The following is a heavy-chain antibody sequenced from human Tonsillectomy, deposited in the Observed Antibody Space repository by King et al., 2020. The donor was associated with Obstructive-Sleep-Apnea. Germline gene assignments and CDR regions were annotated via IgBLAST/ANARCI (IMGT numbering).Heavy chain of an antibody. Sequence: VQLVESGGGVVQPGRSLRLSCAASGFTFTSYAVNWVRQAPGKGLEWVAVISYDGSNKFYSDSVRGRFTISRDNSNNTLYLQMNSLRAEDTAVYYCARGPWFGHLLTALAIDYWGLGTLVTVSS. CDR1: GFTFTSYA. D-gene: IGHD3-10*01. CDR3: ARGPWFGHLLTALAIDY. J-gene: IGHJ4*02. CDR2: ISYDGSNK. V-gene: IGHV3-30*04.